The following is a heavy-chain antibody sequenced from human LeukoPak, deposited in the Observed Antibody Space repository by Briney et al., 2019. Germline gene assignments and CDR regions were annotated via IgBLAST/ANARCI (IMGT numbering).Heavy chain of an antibody. CDR1: GFTFSSYS. D-gene: IGHD3-22*01. J-gene: IGHJ4*02. CDR2: ISSSSSTI. Sequence: GGSLRLSCAASGFTFSSYSMNWVRQAPGKGLEWVSYISSSSSTIYYADSVKGRFTISRDNSKNTLYLQMNSLRAEDTAVYYCARGHYFDSSGYPPPFDYWGQGTLVTVSS. V-gene: IGHV3-48*01. CDR3: ARGHYFDSSGYPPPFDY.